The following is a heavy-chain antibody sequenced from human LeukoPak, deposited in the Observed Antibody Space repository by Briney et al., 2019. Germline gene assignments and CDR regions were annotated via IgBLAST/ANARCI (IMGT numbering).Heavy chain of an antibody. V-gene: IGHV1-18*01. J-gene: IGHJ4*02. Sequence: ASVKVSCKASGYTFTSYGISWVRQAPGQGLEWMGWISAYNGNTNYAQKLQGRVTMTTDTSTSTAYMELRSLRSDDTAVYYCATDLLIAAAGPSLDYWGQGTLVTVSS. D-gene: IGHD6-13*01. CDR1: GYTFTSYG. CDR3: ATDLLIAAAGPSLDY. CDR2: ISAYNGNT.